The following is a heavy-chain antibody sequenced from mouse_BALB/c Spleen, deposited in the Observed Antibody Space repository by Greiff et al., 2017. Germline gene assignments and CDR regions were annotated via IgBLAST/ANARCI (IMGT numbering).Heavy chain of an antibody. V-gene: IGHV1S22*01. CDR2: IYPGSGST. J-gene: IGHJ4*01. CDR3: TRGLLDY. Sequence: LQQPGSELVRPGASVKLSCKASGYTFTSYWMHWVKQRHGQGLEWIGNIYPGSGSTNYDEKFKSKGTLTVDTSSSPAYMHLSSLTSEDSAVYYCTRGLLDYWGQGTSVTVSS. D-gene: IGHD1-1*01. CDR1: GYTFTSYW.